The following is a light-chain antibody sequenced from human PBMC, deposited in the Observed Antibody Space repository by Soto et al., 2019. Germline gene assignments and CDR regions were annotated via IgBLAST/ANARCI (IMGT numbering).Light chain of an antibody. J-gene: IGKJ1*01. CDR3: QQCYTYPLT. CDR1: QFISTY. CDR2: KAS. V-gene: IGKV1-5*03. Sequence: DIQMTQSPSSLSASVGDTVSITCRPSQFISTYLNWYQRTPGKAPKLLIFKASTSQTGVPSTFSGSGSGTEFTLTISSLQPGDFATYYCQQCYTYPLTFGQGTKVDIK.